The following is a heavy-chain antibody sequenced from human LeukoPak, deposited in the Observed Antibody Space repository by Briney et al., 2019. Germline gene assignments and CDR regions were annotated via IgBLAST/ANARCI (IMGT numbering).Heavy chain of an antibody. CDR2: IYMSGDT. CDR1: GGSINSYY. V-gene: IGHV4-4*07. CDR3: ARDFWGAPESDYFDY. D-gene: IGHD7-27*01. J-gene: IGHJ4*02. Sequence: SSETLSLTCTVSGGSINSYYWSWIRQPAGKGLEWIGRIYMSGDTNYNPSLKSRLTMSVDTSKGQFSLNLTSVTTADTAVYYCARDFWGAPESDYFDYWGQGTLVTVSS.